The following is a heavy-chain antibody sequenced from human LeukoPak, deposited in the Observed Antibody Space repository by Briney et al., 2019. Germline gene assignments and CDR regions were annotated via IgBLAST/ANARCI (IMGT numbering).Heavy chain of an antibody. CDR2: IYTSGST. V-gene: IGHV4-4*07. CDR1: GGSISSYY. Sequence: SETLSLTCTVSGGSISSYYWSWIRQPAGKGLEWIGRIYTSGSTNYNPSLKSRVTMSVDTSKNQFSLKLSSVTAADTAVYCCARDSVTTISYYYYGMDVWGQGTTVTVSS. J-gene: IGHJ6*02. D-gene: IGHD4-4*01. CDR3: ARDSVTTISYYYYGMDV.